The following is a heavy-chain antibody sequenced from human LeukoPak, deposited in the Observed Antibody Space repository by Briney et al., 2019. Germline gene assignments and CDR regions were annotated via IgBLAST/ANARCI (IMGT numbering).Heavy chain of an antibody. CDR3: ARARRYSSTYYFDY. D-gene: IGHD6-13*01. J-gene: IGHJ4*02. CDR2: MNPNSGNT. CDR1: GYTFTSYD. Sequence: ASVKVSCKASGYTFTSYDINWVRQATGQGLEWMGWMNPNSGNTGYAQKFQGRVTMTRNTSISTAYMELSGLRSEDTAVYYCARARRYSSTYYFDYWGQGTLVTVSS. V-gene: IGHV1-8*01.